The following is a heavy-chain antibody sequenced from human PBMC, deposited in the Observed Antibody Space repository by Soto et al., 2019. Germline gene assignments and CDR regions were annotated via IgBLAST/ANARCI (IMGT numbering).Heavy chain of an antibody. J-gene: IGHJ5*02. CDR2: INHSGST. V-gene: IGHV4-34*01. Sequence: SETLSLTCAVYGGSFSGYYWSWIRQPPGKGLEWIGEINHSGSTNYNPSLKSRVTISVDTSKNQFSLKLSSVTAADTAVYYCARKPGYGSGRFDPWGQGTLVTVSS. D-gene: IGHD3-10*01. CDR1: GGSFSGYY. CDR3: ARKPGYGSGRFDP.